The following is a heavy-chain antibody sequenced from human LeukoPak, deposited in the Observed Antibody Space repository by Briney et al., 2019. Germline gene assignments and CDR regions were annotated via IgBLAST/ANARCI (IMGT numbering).Heavy chain of an antibody. Sequence: GGSLRLSCAASGFTLGSHAMYWVRQAPGKGLEWVAGIFGSGGSPHYADSVEGRFTISRDNPRNTVYLQINSLRDEDTAVYYCGKTTVGYSSGQKPTWPVDYWGQGTLVTVSS. J-gene: IGHJ4*02. D-gene: IGHD5-18*01. CDR3: GKTTVGYSSGQKPTWPVDY. CDR1: GFTLGSHA. V-gene: IGHV3-23*01. CDR2: IFGSGGSP.